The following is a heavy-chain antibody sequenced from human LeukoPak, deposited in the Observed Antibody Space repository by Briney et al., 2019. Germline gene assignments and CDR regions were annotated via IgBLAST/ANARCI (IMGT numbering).Heavy chain of an antibody. D-gene: IGHD1-1*01. CDR3: ARDNYRVFDY. V-gene: IGHV3-7*01. Sequence: PGGSLRLSCVVSGLTFSNYWMTWVRQAAGKGMEWVANIKDDGRYKNYVASVKGRFTISRDNAKNSVYLQMNNLRPDDTAVYYCARDNYRVFDYWGQGTLVTVSS. CDR2: IKDDGRYK. CDR1: GLTFSNYW. J-gene: IGHJ4*02.